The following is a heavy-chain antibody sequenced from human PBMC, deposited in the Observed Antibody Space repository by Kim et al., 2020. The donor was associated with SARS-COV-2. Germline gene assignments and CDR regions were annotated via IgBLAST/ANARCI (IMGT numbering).Heavy chain of an antibody. V-gene: IGHV4-59*08. D-gene: IGHD3-22*01. CDR2: IYYSGST. Sequence: SETLSLTCTVSGGSISSYYWSWIRQPPGKGLEWIGYIYYSGSTNYNPSLKSRVTISVDTSKNQFSLKLSSVTAADTAVYYCARHVPGDYYDSSVHFDYWGQGTLVTVSS. CDR1: GGSISSYY. CDR3: ARHVPGDYYDSSVHFDY. J-gene: IGHJ4*02.